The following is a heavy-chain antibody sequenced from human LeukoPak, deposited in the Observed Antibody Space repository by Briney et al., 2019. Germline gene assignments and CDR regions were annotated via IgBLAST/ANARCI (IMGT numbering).Heavy chain of an antibody. V-gene: IGHV3-7*01. CDR1: GFTFSSYW. Sequence: GGSLRLSCAASGFTFSSYWMSWVRQVPGKGLEWVANIKQDGSEKYYVDSVKGRFTISRDNAKNSLYLQMNSLRAEDTAVYYCARSYYYDRSGPGDYWGQGTLVTVSS. CDR3: ARSYYYDRSGPGDY. J-gene: IGHJ4*02. CDR2: IKQDGSEK. D-gene: IGHD3-22*01.